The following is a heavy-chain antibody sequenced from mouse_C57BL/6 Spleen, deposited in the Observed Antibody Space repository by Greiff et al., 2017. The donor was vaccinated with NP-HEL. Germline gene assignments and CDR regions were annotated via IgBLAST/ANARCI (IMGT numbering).Heavy chain of an antibody. D-gene: IGHD1-1*01. V-gene: IGHV5-17*01. Sequence: DVKLVESGGGLVKPGGSLKLSCAASGFTFSDYGMHWVRQAPEKGLEWVAYISSGSSTIYYADTVKGRFTISRDNAKNTLFLQMTSLRSEDTAMYYCATLYYYGSSLYYYAMDYWGQGTSVTVSS. CDR1: GFTFSDYG. CDR2: ISSGSSTI. CDR3: ATLYYYGSSLYYYAMDY. J-gene: IGHJ4*01.